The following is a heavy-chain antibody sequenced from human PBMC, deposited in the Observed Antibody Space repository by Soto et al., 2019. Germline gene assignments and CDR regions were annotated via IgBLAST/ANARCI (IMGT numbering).Heavy chain of an antibody. D-gene: IGHD6-13*01. J-gene: IGHJ4*02. V-gene: IGHV4-39*01. CDR2: IYYSGST. CDR1: GGSISSSSYY. Sequence: SETLSGTCTVSGGSISSSSYYWGWIRQPPGKGLEWIGSIYYSGSTYYNPSLKSRVTISVDTSKNQFSLKLSSVTAADTAVYYCARHDRGIAAAGTMYYFDYWGQGTLVTVSS. CDR3: ARHDRGIAAAGTMYYFDY.